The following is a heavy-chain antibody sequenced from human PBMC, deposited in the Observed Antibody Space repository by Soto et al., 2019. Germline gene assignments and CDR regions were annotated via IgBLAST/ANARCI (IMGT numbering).Heavy chain of an antibody. D-gene: IGHD2-8*01. CDR1: GYSFTDYH. J-gene: IGHJ6*02. Sequence: ALVKVSFKASGYSFTDYHIHWVRQAPGQGLEWLGRINPKSGGTSTAQKFQGWVTMTTDTSISTASMELTRLTSDDTAIYYCARGDSTDCSNGVCSFFYNHDMDVWGQGTTVTVSS. CDR2: INPKSGGT. V-gene: IGHV1-2*04. CDR3: ARGDSTDCSNGVCSFFYNHDMDV.